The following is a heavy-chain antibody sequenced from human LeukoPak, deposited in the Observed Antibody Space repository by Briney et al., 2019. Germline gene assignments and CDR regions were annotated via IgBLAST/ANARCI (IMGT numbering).Heavy chain of an antibody. CDR1: GFTFSNYG. J-gene: IGHJ4*02. D-gene: IGHD3-16*01. CDR2: IWYDGSNM. Sequence: PGRSLRLSCAASGFTFSNYGMHWVRQAPDKGQEWVAIIWYDGSNMYYADSVKGRFTISRDNAKNTLYLQMNSLRAEDTAVYYCARGGREVDFWGQGTLVTVSS. CDR3: ARGGREVDF. V-gene: IGHV3-33*01.